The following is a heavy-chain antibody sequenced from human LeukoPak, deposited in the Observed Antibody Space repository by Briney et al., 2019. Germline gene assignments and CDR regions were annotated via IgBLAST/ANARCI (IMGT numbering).Heavy chain of an antibody. CDR3: ARTYCSGGTCYLTELH. CDR1: GYTFTSYY. Sequence: GASLKVSCKASGYTFTSYYIHGVRQAPGQGLEWMGIINPSAGSTSYAQKFQGRVAMTRDTSTSTVYMELSSLRSEDTAVYYCARTYCSGGTCYLTELHWGQGTLVTVSS. V-gene: IGHV1-46*01. D-gene: IGHD2-15*01. J-gene: IGHJ4*02. CDR2: INPSAGST.